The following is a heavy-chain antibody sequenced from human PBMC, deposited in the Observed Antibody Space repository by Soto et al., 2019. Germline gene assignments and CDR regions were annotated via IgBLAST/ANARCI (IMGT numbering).Heavy chain of an antibody. CDR1: GYAFTGYY. V-gene: IGHV1-2*02. CDR2: INPNSGGT. D-gene: IGHD2-2*02. CDR3: ARGGGRVPAAIGFDY. J-gene: IGHJ4*02. Sequence: ASVKVSCKASGYAFTGYYMHWVRQAPGQGLEWMGWINPNSGGTNYAQKFQGRVTMTRDTSISTAYMELSRLRSDDTAVYYCARGGGRVPAAIGFDYWGQGTLVTVSS.